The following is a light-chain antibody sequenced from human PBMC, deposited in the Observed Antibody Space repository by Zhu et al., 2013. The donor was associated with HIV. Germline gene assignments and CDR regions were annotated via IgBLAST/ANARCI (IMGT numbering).Light chain of an antibody. J-gene: IGKJ4*01. V-gene: IGKV3-15*01. CDR2: GAS. CDR1: QSVRNTY. CDR3: QQYNNWPPLT. Sequence: EIVLTQSPGTLSLSPGEGATLSCRASQSVRNTYLAWYQQKPGQAPRLLIYGASTRATGIPARFSGSGSGTEFTLTISSLQSEDFAVYYCQQYNNWPPLTFGGGTKVEIK.